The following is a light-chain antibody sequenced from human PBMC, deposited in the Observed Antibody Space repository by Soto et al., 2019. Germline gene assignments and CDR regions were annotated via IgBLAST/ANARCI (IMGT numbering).Light chain of an antibody. CDR2: SVS. V-gene: IGKV3-15*01. CDR3: QQYHSWPRT. CDR1: QSVSTN. J-gene: IGKJ1*01. Sequence: EIVLTQSPATLSVSPGDRASLSCRASQSVSTNLAWYQHTPGQPPRLLFYSVSARASGVPARYSVSGSESDVTITNSSLQSEDLAVYYCQQYHSWPRTFGEGNNV.